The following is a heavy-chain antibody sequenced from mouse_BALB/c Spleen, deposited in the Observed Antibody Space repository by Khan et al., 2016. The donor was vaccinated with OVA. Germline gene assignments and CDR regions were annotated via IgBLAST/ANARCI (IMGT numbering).Heavy chain of an antibody. D-gene: IGHD1-1*01. CDR2: ILPGSGRN. CDR3: ARGNYYGSSSWFGY. Sequence: VKLLESGAELMKPGASVKISCKATGYTFSSYWIEWVKQRPGHGLEWIGEILPGSGRNNYNEKFKGKATFTADTSSNTAYMQLSNLTSDDSAVYYCARGNYYGSSSWFGYGGQGTLVTVSA. J-gene: IGHJ3*01. CDR1: GYTFSSYW. V-gene: IGHV1-9*01.